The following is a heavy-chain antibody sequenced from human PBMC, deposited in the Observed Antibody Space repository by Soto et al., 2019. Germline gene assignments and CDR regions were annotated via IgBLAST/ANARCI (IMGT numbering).Heavy chain of an antibody. Sequence: PGGALRLSYVVTEFNFGDYERNWCRQAPQQWLEGAVSISSSSSNIYYADSVKGRFTISRDNAKNSLYLQMNSLRDEDTAVYYCARERGYYYGSGSYWYYYYGMDVWGQGTTVTVSS. V-gene: IGHV3-48*02. CDR2: ISSSSSNI. J-gene: IGHJ6*02. D-gene: IGHD3-10*01. CDR3: ARERGYYYGSGSYWYYYYGMDV. CDR1: EFNFGDYE.